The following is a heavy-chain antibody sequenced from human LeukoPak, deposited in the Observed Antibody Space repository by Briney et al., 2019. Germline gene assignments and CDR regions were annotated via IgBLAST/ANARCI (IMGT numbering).Heavy chain of an antibody. CDR3: ARAGGFTTHYLDY. CDR1: GGSLSSNNYY. CDR2: VYYLGNT. J-gene: IGHJ4*02. D-gene: IGHD3-16*01. V-gene: IGHV4-39*07. Sequence: PSETLSLTCTVSGGSLSSNNYYWGWIRQPPGKGLEWIGSVYYLGNTYHNPSLKSRVTISVDTSKNQFSLKLSSVTAADTAMYYCARAGGFTTHYLDYWGQGTLGSVSS.